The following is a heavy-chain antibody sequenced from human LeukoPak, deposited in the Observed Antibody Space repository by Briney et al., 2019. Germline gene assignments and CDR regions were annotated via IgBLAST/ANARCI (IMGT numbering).Heavy chain of an antibody. J-gene: IGHJ4*02. CDR3: ARGSRYGDYGY. D-gene: IGHD4-17*01. CDR1: HYSISSAFY. Sequence: PSETLSLTCTVSHYSISSAFYWGWIRQPPGKGLEWIGSFHYSGSTYYNPSLKSRVTISVDTSNNQFSLKLTSVTAADTAVYYCARGSRYGDYGYWGQGTLVTVSS. CDR2: FHYSGST. V-gene: IGHV4-38-2*02.